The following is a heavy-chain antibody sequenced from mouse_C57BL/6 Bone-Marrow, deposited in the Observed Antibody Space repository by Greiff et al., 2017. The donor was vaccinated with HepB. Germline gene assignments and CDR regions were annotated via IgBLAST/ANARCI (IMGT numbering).Heavy chain of an antibody. J-gene: IGHJ3*01. D-gene: IGHD2-1*01. V-gene: IGHV14-4*01. CDR2: IGPENGDT. Sequence: VQLKQSGAELVRPGASVKLSCTASGFNIKDDYMHWVKQRPEQGLEWIGWIGPENGDTEYASKFQGKATITADTSSNKAYLQLSSLTSEDTAVYYCTTGNGNFAWFAYWGQGTLVTVSA. CDR3: TTGNGNFAWFAY. CDR1: GFNIKDDY.